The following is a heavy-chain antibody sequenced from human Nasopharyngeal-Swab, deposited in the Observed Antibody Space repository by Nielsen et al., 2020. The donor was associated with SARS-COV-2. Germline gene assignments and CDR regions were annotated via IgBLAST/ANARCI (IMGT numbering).Heavy chain of an antibody. D-gene: IGHD6-19*01. CDR3: ARDSPYSSGWNYYYYYYYMDV. Sequence: WIRQPPGKGLEWVANIKQDGSEKYYVDSVKGRFTISRDNAKNSLYLQMNSLRAEDTAVYYCARDSPYSSGWNYYYYYYYMDVWGKGTTVTV. J-gene: IGHJ6*03. V-gene: IGHV3-7*03. CDR2: IKQDGSEK.